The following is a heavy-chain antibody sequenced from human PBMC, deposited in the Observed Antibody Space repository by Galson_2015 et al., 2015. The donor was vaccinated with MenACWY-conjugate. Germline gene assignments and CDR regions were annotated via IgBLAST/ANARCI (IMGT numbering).Heavy chain of an antibody. CDR2: INAGNGDT. D-gene: IGHD6-19*01. J-gene: IGHJ4*02. Sequence: SVKVSCKASGYTSTSYAMHWVRQAPGQRLEWMGWINAGNGDTRYSQNFQGRVTITRDTSASTVYVELSSLRSEDTAVYYCASMRIAVAGSIFAFDHWGQGTLVTVSS. CDR1: GYTSTSYA. V-gene: IGHV1-3*01. CDR3: ASMRIAVAGSIFAFDH.